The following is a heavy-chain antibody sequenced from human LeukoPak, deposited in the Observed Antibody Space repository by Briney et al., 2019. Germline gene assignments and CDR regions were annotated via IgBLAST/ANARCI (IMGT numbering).Heavy chain of an antibody. CDR3: VKRAYCGGDCYPDY. Sequence: GGSLRLSCAASGFTFTTFAMSWVRHAPGKGLQWVSAINHNGASTYYADSVRGRFTISRDNSRNTLYLQLNSLRVEDTAVYYCVKRAYCGGDCYPDYWGQGTLVTVSS. V-gene: IGHV3-23*01. CDR2: INHNGAST. CDR1: GFTFTTFA. D-gene: IGHD2-21*02. J-gene: IGHJ4*02.